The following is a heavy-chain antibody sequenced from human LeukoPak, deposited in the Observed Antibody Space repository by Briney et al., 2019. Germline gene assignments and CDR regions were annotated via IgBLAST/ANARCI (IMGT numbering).Heavy chain of an antibody. CDR2: ICYDGSNK. V-gene: IGHV3-33*06. D-gene: IGHD3-10*01. CDR3: AKEGGTTMDYAMDV. CDR1: GFTFSSYG. J-gene: IGHJ6*01. Sequence: PGRSLTLSCAASGFTFSSYGMHWVRQAPGKGLEWVALICYDGSNKFYADSVKGRLTISRDNSKNTLYLQMNSLRAEDTAVYYCAKEGGTTMDYAMDVWGQGTTVTVS.